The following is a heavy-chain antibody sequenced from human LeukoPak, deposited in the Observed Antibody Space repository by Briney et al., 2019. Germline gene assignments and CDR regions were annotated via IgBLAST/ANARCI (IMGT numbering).Heavy chain of an antibody. CDR1: GFTSSSYG. Sequence: GGSLRLSCAASGFTSSSYGMHWVRQAPGKGLEWVAFIRYDGSNKYYADSVKGRFTISRDNSKNTLYLQMNSLRAEDTAVYYCAKDEWVAAAGTALTWYYYGMDVWGQGTTVTVSS. D-gene: IGHD6-13*01. CDR3: AKDEWVAAAGTALTWYYYGMDV. CDR2: IRYDGSNK. V-gene: IGHV3-30*02. J-gene: IGHJ6*02.